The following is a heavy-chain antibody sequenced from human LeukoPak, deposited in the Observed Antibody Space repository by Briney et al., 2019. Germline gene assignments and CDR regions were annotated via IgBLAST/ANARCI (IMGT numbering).Heavy chain of an antibody. D-gene: IGHD3-22*01. CDR2: IWYDGSNK. Sequence: GGSLRLSCAASGFTFSSYGMHWVRQAPGKGLEWVAVIWYDGSNKYYADSVKGRFTMSRDNSKNTLYLQMNSLRAEDTAVYYCARDPRTVASNGYYHDYWGQGTLVTVSS. J-gene: IGHJ4*02. V-gene: IGHV3-33*01. CDR1: GFTFSSYG. CDR3: ARDPRTVASNGYYHDY.